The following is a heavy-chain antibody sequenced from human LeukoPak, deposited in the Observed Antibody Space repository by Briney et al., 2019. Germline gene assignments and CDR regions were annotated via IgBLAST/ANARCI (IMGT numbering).Heavy chain of an antibody. V-gene: IGHV3-23*01. CDR3: AKENSARVVITPIDY. CDR1: GFTFSIYA. D-gene: IGHD3-22*01. Sequence: GGSLRLSCAASGFTFSIYAMSWVRQAPGKGLEWVSAISGSGGSTCYADSVKGRFTISGDNSKNTLYLQMNSLRAEDTAVYYCAKENSARVVITPIDYWGQGTLVSVSS. CDR2: ISGSGGST. J-gene: IGHJ4*02.